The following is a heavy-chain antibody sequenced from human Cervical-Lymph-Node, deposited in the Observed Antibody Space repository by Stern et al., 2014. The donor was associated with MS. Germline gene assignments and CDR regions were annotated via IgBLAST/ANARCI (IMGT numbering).Heavy chain of an antibody. V-gene: IGHV1-69*01. D-gene: IGHD6-13*01. J-gene: IGHJ4*02. CDR1: GGSFSMDS. CDR2: LPPMFGTS. CDR3: ARDQGGIADS. Sequence: MQLVESGAEVKKPGSSVKVSCKASGGSFSMDSISWVRQAPGQGLEWMGGLPPMFGTSNYAQKFQGRVTTAADVSTSTAYMELTSLRSEDTAVYFCARDQGGIADSWGQGTLVIVSS.